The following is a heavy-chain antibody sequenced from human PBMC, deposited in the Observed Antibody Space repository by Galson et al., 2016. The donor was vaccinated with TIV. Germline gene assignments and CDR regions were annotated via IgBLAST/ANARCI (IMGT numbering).Heavy chain of an antibody. CDR3: ARGLTSSSWSRYYFDY. CDR2: ISTTGTT. V-gene: IGHV4-61*09. Sequence: TLSLTCSVSGGAINSDSFYWSWIRQPAGKGLEWIGYISTTGTTNYNTSLKSRLTISLDPSKNQFSLSLTSVTAADTAVYYCARGLTSSSWSRYYFDYWGQGTLVTVSS. J-gene: IGHJ4*02. CDR1: GGAINSDSFY. D-gene: IGHD6-13*01.